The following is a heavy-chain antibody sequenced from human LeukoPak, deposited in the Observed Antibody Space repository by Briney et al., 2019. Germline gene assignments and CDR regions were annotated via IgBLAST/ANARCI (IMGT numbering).Heavy chain of an antibody. Sequence: PSETLSLTCTVSGGSISSSSYYWGWIRQPPGKGLEWIGSIYYSGSTYYNPSLKSRVTISVDTSKNQFSLKLSSVTAADTAVYYCATQGIYDFWSGYYLSWEAYWGQGTLVTVSS. J-gene: IGHJ4*02. CDR3: ATQGIYDFWSGYYLSWEAY. CDR2: IYYSGST. CDR1: GGSISSSSYY. D-gene: IGHD3-3*01. V-gene: IGHV4-39*01.